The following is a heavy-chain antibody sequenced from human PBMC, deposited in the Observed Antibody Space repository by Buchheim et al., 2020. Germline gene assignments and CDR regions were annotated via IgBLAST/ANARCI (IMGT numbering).Heavy chain of an antibody. CDR2: ISDNGGVT. CDR3: ASEIAARPGL. Sequence: EVQLLESGGGLVQPGGSLRLSCAASGFSFNIYAMNWVRQAPGKGLEWLSTISDNGGVTYYADSVKGRFTVSSDNSKNTLYFQMNSLRAEDTAVYYCASEIAARPGLWGQGTL. V-gene: IGHV3-23*01. CDR1: GFSFNIYA. D-gene: IGHD6-6*01. J-gene: IGHJ4*02.